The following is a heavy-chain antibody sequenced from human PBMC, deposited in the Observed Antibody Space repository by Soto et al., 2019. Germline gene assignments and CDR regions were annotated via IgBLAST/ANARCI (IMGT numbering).Heavy chain of an antibody. CDR3: VRDGRSPDIDFDS. J-gene: IGHJ4*02. CDR1: GFTFDDYA. CDR2: ISGDGSET. D-gene: IGHD1-1*01. V-gene: IGHV3-74*01. Sequence: GGSLRLFCAASGFTFDDYAMHWVRQAPGKGLEWVSGISGDGSETTYADSVKGRFTLSRDNAKSTVYLQMNSLRAEDTAMYYCVRDGRSPDIDFDSWGQGTLVTVSS.